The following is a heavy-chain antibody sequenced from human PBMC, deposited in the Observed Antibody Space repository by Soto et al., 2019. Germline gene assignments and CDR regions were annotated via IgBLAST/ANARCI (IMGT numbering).Heavy chain of an antibody. Sequence: LGGSLRLSCAASGFTFSSYGMHWVRQAPGKGLEWVAVISYDGSNKYYAGSVKGRFTISRDNSKNTLYLQMNSLRAEDTAVYYCAKDKIQLWPYGMDFWGQGTTVTVSS. CDR3: AKDKIQLWPYGMDF. D-gene: IGHD5-18*01. V-gene: IGHV3-30*18. CDR2: ISYDGSNK. J-gene: IGHJ6*02. CDR1: GFTFSSYG.